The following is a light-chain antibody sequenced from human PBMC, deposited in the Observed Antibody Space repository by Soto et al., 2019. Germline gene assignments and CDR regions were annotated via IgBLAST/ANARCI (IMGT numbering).Light chain of an antibody. CDR1: QSVSSH. CDR3: QQRSDRLPIT. CDR2: DAS. J-gene: IGKJ5*01. Sequence: PGERGTLSCRASQSVSSHLAWYQQKPGQAPRLLIYDASKRPTGIPARFSGSGSGTDFTLTISSLEPEDFAVYYCQQRSDRLPITLGQGTRLEIK. V-gene: IGKV3-11*01.